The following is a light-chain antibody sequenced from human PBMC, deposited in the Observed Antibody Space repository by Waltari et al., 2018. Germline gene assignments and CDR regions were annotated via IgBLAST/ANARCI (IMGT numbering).Light chain of an antibody. CDR3: QQRRDSPLT. V-gene: IGKV3-11*01. CDR2: DTS. Sequence: DIVLTQSPAILSLSPGERASLSCRASQSVTNYLAWYQQKPGQAPRLLIYDTSNRSTGIPGRCSCSGFGTDFTLTISILEPEDFAVYYCQQRRDSPLTFGGGTKVEIK. J-gene: IGKJ4*01. CDR1: QSVTNY.